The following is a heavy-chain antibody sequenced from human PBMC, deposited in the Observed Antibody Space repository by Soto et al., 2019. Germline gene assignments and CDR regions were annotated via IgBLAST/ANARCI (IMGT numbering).Heavy chain of an antibody. CDR2: IHYSGST. CDR1: DGSISSYY. D-gene: IGHD6-19*01. Sequence: SETLSLTCTVSDGSISSYYWGWIRQPPGKGLEWVGQIHYSGSTNYNPSLKSRVTISVDTSKDQFSLNLRSVTAADTALYFCASGTGGWYFDYWGQGTLVTVSS. J-gene: IGHJ4*02. CDR3: ASGTGGWYFDY. V-gene: IGHV4-59*01.